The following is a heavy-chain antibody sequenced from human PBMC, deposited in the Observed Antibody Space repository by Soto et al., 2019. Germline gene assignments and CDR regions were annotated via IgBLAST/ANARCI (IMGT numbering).Heavy chain of an antibody. CDR2: ISAYNGNT. V-gene: IGHV1-18*01. CDR1: GYTFTSYG. J-gene: IGHJ5*02. D-gene: IGHD2-2*01. Sequence: GASVKVSCKASGYTFTSYGISWVRQAPEQGLEWMGWISAYNGNTNYAQKLQGRVTMTIDTSTSTAYIELRSLRSDDTAVYYCARDSRGYCSSTSCYDWFDPWGQGTLVTVSS. CDR3: ARDSRGYCSSTSCYDWFDP.